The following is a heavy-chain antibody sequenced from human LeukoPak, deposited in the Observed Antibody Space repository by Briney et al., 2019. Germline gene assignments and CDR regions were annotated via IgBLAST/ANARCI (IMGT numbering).Heavy chain of an antibody. CDR3: ARDLYGSGTDFDY. V-gene: IGHV3-21*04. J-gene: IGHJ4*02. CDR2: ISSSSNYI. CDR1: GFTFSSYS. D-gene: IGHD3-10*01. Sequence: GGSLRLSCAASGFTFSSYSMNWVRQAPGKGLEWVSFISSSSNYIYYADSMKGRFTISRDNAKNSLYLQMNSLRAEDTAVYYCARDLYGSGTDFDYWGQGTLVTVSS.